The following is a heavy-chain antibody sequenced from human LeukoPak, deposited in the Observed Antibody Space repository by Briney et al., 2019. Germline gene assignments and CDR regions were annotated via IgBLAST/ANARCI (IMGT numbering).Heavy chain of an antibody. V-gene: IGHV3-23*01. D-gene: IGHD3-10*01. J-gene: IGHJ4*02. CDR3: AEGSGPKLDY. CDR1: GFSFSYYG. CDR2: ISGRGGSGRST. Sequence: GGSLRLSCAASGFSFSYYGMSWVRQAPGKGLEWVSAISGRGGSGRSTYYADSVKGRFTISRDDSKNTLYLQMNSLRTEDTAIYYCAEGSGPKLDYWGQGTLVTVSS.